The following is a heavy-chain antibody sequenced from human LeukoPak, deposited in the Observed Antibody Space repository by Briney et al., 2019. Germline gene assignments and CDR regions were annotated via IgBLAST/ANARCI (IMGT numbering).Heavy chain of an antibody. D-gene: IGHD2-15*01. Sequence: SETLSLTCTVSGGSVSSYYWSWIRQPAGKGLEWIGRIYTSGSTNYNPSLKSRVTISVDKSKNQFSLKLSSVTAADTAVYYCARGAAKKAFDIWGQGTMVTVSS. CDR3: ARGAAKKAFDI. CDR2: IYTSGST. J-gene: IGHJ3*02. CDR1: GGSVSSYY. V-gene: IGHV4-4*07.